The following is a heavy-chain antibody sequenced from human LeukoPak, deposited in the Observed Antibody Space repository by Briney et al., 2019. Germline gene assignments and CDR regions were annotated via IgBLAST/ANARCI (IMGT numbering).Heavy chain of an antibody. Sequence: SETLSLTCTVSGGSISTYYWSWIWRPPGKGLEWIAYIHASGPTNYNPSLKSRITISVDTSKNQFSLKLSSVTAADTAVYYCARHDAGIAARPFDNWGQGTLVTVSS. CDR2: IHASGPT. CDR1: GGSISTYY. D-gene: IGHD6-6*01. J-gene: IGHJ4*02. CDR3: ARHDAGIAARPFDN. V-gene: IGHV4-4*09.